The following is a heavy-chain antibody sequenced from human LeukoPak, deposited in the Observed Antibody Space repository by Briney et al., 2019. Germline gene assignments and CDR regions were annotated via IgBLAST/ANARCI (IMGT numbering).Heavy chain of an antibody. CDR3: ATQILTGYYFDY. Sequence: SVKVSCKASGGTFSSYAISWVRQAPGQGLEWMGGIIPIFGTANYAQKFQGRATVTADESTSTAYMELSSLRSEDTAVYYCATQILTGYYFDYWGQGTRVTVSS. D-gene: IGHD3-9*01. CDR2: IIPIFGTA. V-gene: IGHV1-69*13. CDR1: GGTFSSYA. J-gene: IGHJ4*02.